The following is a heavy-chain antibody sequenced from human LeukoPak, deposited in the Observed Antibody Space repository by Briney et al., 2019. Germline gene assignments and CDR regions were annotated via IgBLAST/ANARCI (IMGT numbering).Heavy chain of an antibody. D-gene: IGHD3-16*01. CDR2: IYPGDSDT. CDR3: ARTRTYYDYVWGSYLDY. Sequence: GESLKISCKGSGYSFTSYWIGWVRQMPGKGLEWMGIIYPGDSDTRYSPSFQGQVTISADKSISTAYLQWSSLKASDTAMYYCARTRTYYDYVWGSYLDYWGQGTLVTVSS. V-gene: IGHV5-51*01. J-gene: IGHJ4*02. CDR1: GYSFTSYW.